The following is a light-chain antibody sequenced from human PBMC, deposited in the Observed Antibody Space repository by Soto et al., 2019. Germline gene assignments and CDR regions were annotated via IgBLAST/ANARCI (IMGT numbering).Light chain of an antibody. CDR3: SSYGGSNNLV. J-gene: IGLJ2*01. CDR2: EVS. Sequence: QSALTQPPSASGSPGQSVTISCTGTSSDVGGYNYVSWYQQHPDKAPKLMIYEVSKRPSGVPDRFFGSKSGNTASLTVSGLQAEDEADYYCSSYGGSNNLVFGGGTQLAVL. CDR1: SSDVGGYNY. V-gene: IGLV2-8*01.